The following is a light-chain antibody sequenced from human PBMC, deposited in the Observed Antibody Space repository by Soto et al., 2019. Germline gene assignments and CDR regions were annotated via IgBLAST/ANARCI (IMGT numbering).Light chain of an antibody. CDR1: QSISDT. Sequence: EIVMTQSPATLSVSPGGRVTLSCRASQSISDTIAWYQQKPGQAPRLLIYGASARATGFPARFSCSGSGTDFTLTISSLQSEDFAVYYCQQYNNWPWTFGQGTKVEIK. V-gene: IGKV3-15*01. CDR2: GAS. J-gene: IGKJ1*01. CDR3: QQYNNWPWT.